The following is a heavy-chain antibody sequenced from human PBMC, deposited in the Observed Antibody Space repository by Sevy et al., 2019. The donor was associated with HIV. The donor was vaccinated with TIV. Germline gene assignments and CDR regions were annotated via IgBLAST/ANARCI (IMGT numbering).Heavy chain of an antibody. Sequence: GGSLRLSCTASGFTFGDYAMSWFRQAPGKGLEWVGFIRSKAYCGTTEDAAYVKGRFTISRDDSKSIAYLQMNSLKTEDTAVYYCTRERPSMVRGVNAFDIWGQGTMVTVSS. CDR2: IRSKAYCGTT. D-gene: IGHD3-10*01. CDR3: TRERPSMVRGVNAFDI. J-gene: IGHJ3*02. V-gene: IGHV3-49*03. CDR1: GFTFGDYA.